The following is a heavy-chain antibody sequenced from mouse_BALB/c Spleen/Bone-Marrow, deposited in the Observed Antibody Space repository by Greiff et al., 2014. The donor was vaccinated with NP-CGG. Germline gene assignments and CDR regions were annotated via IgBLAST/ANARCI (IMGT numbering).Heavy chain of an antibody. CDR3: ARYGGCFPWFAY. V-gene: IGHV1-69*02. J-gene: IGHJ3*01. CDR1: GYTFTSYW. D-gene: IGHD1-1*01. CDR2: IDPSDSYT. Sequence: QVQLQQSGAELVKPGASVKLSCKASGYTFTSYWMHWVKQRPGQGLEWIGEIDPSDSYTNYNQKFKGKATLTVDKSSSTAYMQLSSLTSEDSAVYYCARYGGCFPWFAYWGQGTLVTVSA.